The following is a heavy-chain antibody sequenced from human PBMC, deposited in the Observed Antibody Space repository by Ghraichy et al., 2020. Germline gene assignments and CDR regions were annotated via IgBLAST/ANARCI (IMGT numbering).Heavy chain of an antibody. Sequence: LSLTCAASGFTFSSYAMSWVRQAPGKGLEWVSAISGSGGSTYYADSVKGRFTISRDNSKNTLYLQMNSLRAEDTVVYYCAKEELYSSSSFDYWGQGTLVTVSS. V-gene: IGHV3-23*01. CDR3: AKEELYSSSSFDY. CDR2: ISGSGGST. D-gene: IGHD6-6*01. J-gene: IGHJ4*02. CDR1: GFTFSSYA.